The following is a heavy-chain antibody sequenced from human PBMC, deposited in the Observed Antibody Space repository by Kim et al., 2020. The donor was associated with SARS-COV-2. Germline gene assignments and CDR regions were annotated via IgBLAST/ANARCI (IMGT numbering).Heavy chain of an antibody. V-gene: IGHV3-23*01. CDR1: GFTLSSCA. CDR3: AKDEWDYGSMVA. J-gene: IGHJ6*02. Sequence: GGSLRLSCAASGFTLSSCAMTWVRQAPGKGLEWVSSTSLAGSRSHHADSVNGRFIISRDASNNTQYLQMSSLSGEETALYYCAKDEWDYGSMVACGQGAT. CDR2: TSLAGSRS. D-gene: IGHD1-26*01.